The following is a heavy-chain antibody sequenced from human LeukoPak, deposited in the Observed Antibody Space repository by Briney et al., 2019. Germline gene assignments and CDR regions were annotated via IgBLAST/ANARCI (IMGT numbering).Heavy chain of an antibody. CDR2: IYTSGST. J-gene: IGHJ4*02. CDR1: GGPISSYY. D-gene: IGHD5-24*01. CDR3: ARLMATAYFDY. V-gene: IGHV4-4*07. Sequence: SETLSLTCSVSGGPISSYYWSWIRQPAGKGLEWIGRIYTSGSTNYNPSLKSRVTISVDTSKNQFSLKLSSVTAADTAVYYCARLMATAYFDYWGQGTLVTVSS.